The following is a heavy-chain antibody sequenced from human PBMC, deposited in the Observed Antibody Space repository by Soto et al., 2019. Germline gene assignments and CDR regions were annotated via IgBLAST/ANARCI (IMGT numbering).Heavy chain of an antibody. V-gene: IGHV3-23*01. Sequence: VGSLRLSCEASGFTFTSYAMSWVRQAPGKGLEWVSATSGSGDTTYYADSVKGRFTISRDNAENRLYLQMNSLRAEDTAVYYCAKLVHGGYVSYFDSWGQGTLVTVSS. CDR2: TSGSGDTT. J-gene: IGHJ4*02. D-gene: IGHD5-12*01. CDR3: AKLVHGGYVSYFDS. CDR1: GFTFTSYA.